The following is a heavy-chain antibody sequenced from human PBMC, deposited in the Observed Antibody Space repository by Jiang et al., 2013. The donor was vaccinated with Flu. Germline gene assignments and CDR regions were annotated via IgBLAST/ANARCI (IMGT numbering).Heavy chain of an antibody. J-gene: IGHJ3*02. V-gene: IGHV1-2*02. Sequence: WINPNSGGTNYAQKFQGRVTMTRDTSISTAYMELSRLRSDDTAVYYCAREDQRAFDIWGQGTMVTVSS. CDR3: AREDQRAFDI. CDR2: INPNSGGT.